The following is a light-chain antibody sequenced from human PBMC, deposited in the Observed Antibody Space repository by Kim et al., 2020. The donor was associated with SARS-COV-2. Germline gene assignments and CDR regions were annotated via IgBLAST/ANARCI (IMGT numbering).Light chain of an antibody. V-gene: IGLV3-19*01. Sequence: VALGQTVRITCQGDSLRRYYATWYQQKPGQAPILVIYGKNNRPSGIPDRFSGSSSGNTASLTITGIQAGDEADYYCNSRDSNDNVVFGGGTQLTVL. CDR3: NSRDSNDNVV. J-gene: IGLJ2*01. CDR2: GKN. CDR1: SLRRYY.